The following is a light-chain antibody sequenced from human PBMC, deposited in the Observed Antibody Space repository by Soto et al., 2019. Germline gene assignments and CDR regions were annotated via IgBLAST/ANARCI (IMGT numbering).Light chain of an antibody. CDR2: GAS. CDR1: QSISSNY. V-gene: IGKV3-20*01. J-gene: IGKJ2*01. Sequence: EIVLTQSPGTLSVSPGERATLSCRASQSISSNYLAWYQQKPGQAPSLLIYGASSRATGIPDRFSGSGSGTDFTLTISRLEPEDSAIYYCQQYNNWPPMYTFGQGTKLEIK. CDR3: QQYNNWPPMYT.